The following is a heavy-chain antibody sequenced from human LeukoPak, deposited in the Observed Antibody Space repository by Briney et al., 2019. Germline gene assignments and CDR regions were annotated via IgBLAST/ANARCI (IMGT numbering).Heavy chain of an antibody. CDR2: IKSKTDGGTT. V-gene: IGHV3-15*01. Sequence: PGGSLRLSCAASGFTFSNAWMSWVRQAPGKGLEWVGRIKSKTDGGTTDYAAPVKGRFTISRDDSKHTLYLQMNSLKTEDTAVYYCTTAYYDILTGYLDAFDIWGQGTMVTVSS. J-gene: IGHJ3*02. D-gene: IGHD3-9*01. CDR1: GFTFSNAW. CDR3: TTAYYDILTGYLDAFDI.